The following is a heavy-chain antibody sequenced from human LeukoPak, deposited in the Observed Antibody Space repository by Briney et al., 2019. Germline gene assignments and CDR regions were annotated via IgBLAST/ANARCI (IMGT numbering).Heavy chain of an antibody. D-gene: IGHD2-2*01. CDR2: ISAYNGNT. CDR1: GYTFTSYG. Sequence: GASVKVSCKASGYTFTSYGISWVRQAPRQGLEWMGWISAYNGNTNYAQKLQGRVTMTTDTSTSTAYMELRSLRSDDTAVYYCARGDDNIVVVPAAITIWGQGTLVTVSS. J-gene: IGHJ4*02. V-gene: IGHV1-18*01. CDR3: ARGDDNIVVVPAAITI.